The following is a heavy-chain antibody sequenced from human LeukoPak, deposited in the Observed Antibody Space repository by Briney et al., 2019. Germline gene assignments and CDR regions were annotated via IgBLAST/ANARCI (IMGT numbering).Heavy chain of an antibody. J-gene: IGHJ3*02. CDR1: GFAFSSYA. V-gene: IGHV3-23*01. CDR3: AKVRTMIAVAFDI. Sequence: GKSLRLSCAASGFAFSSYAMTWVRQPPGKGLEWVSTISGSGGRTYYADSVKGRFTISRDDSKNTVYLHMNSLGAEDTAVYYSAKVRTMIAVAFDIWGQGTMVTVSS. D-gene: IGHD3-22*01. CDR2: ISGSGGRT.